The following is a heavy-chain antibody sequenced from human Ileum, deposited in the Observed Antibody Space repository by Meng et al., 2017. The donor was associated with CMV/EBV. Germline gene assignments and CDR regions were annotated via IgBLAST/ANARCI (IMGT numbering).Heavy chain of an antibody. D-gene: IGHD3-10*01. J-gene: IGHJ4*02. CDR3: ARGSGMVLIDPLDS. CDR2: IFHTGST. V-gene: IGHV4-4*02. CDR1: GDAISSSNW. Sequence: CAVFGDAISSSNWWTWVRQPPGKGLEGIGQIFHTGSTYYNPSLKSRVTMSVDKSKNELSLQLASVTAADTAVYYCARGSGMVLIDPLDSWGQGTLVTVSS.